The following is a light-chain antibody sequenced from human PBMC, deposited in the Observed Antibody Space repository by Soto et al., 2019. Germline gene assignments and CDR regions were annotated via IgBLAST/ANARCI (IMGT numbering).Light chain of an antibody. CDR1: QSVSSY. Sequence: EIVLTQSPATLSLSPGERATLSCRASQSVSSYLAWYQQKPGQAPRLLIYDASNRATGIPARFSGSGSGTDFPLTISSLEPEDFAVYYCQHRSNWPPWTFGQGPKVEIK. CDR3: QHRSNWPPWT. CDR2: DAS. V-gene: IGKV3-11*01. J-gene: IGKJ1*01.